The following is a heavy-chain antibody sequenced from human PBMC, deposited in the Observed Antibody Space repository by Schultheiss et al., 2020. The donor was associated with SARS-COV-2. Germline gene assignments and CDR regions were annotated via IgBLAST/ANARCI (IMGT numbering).Heavy chain of an antibody. Sequence: GGSLRLSCAASGFTFSDYYMSWIRQAPGKGLEWVSYISSSGSTIYYADSVKGRFTISRDNAKNSLYLQMNSLRAEDTAVYYCARGPVAGSFYYYYYMDVWGKGTTVTGSS. J-gene: IGHJ6*03. V-gene: IGHV3-11*01. CDR1: GFTFSDYY. CDR3: ARGPVAGSFYYYYYMDV. D-gene: IGHD6-19*01. CDR2: ISSSGSTI.